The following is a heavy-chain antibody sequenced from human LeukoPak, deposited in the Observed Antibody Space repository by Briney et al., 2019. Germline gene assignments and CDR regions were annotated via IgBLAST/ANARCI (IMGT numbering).Heavy chain of an antibody. J-gene: IGHJ4*02. CDR3: TRRPKEPGFWSGYVDS. CDR2: IFYNGNT. Sequence: PSDTLSLTCSVSGAIINREGFNWVWLRPPPGKGLEYIGSIFYNGNTYYNPSLESRVTITVDTSKNQFSLNLYSVTAADTAVYYCTRRPKEPGFWSGYVDSWGQGTLVTVSS. CDR1: GAIINREGFN. D-gene: IGHD3-3*01. V-gene: IGHV4-39*01.